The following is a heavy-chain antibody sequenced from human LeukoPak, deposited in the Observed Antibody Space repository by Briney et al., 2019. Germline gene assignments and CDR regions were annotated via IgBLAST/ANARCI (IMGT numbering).Heavy chain of an antibody. CDR3: ARPLTVGAQAAAYV. Sequence: SETLSLTCAVYGGSFSGYYWSWIRQPPGKGLEWMGEINHSVSTNYNPSLMSRVTISVDTSKNQFSLKLISVTDADTAVYYCARPLTVGAQAAAYVGGKGTADTVSS. V-gene: IGHV4-34*01. CDR1: GGSFSGYY. CDR2: INHSVST. D-gene: IGHD1-26*01. J-gene: IGHJ6*04.